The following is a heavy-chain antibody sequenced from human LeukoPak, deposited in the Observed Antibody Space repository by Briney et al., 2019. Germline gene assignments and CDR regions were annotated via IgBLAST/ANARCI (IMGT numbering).Heavy chain of an antibody. Sequence: PSETLSLTCTVSGGSISSGGYYWSWIRQPPGKGLEWIGYIYHSGSTYYNPSLKSRVTISVDRSKNQFSLKLSSVTAADTAVYYCARVPLGYCSSTSCYYYYMDVWAKGPRSPSP. CDR1: GGSISSGGYY. CDR3: ARVPLGYCSSTSCYYYYMDV. D-gene: IGHD2-2*01. V-gene: IGHV4-30-2*01. J-gene: IGHJ6*03. CDR2: IYHSGST.